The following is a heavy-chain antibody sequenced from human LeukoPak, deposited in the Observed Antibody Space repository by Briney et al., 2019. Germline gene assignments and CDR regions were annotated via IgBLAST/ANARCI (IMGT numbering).Heavy chain of an antibody. CDR1: GGSISSYY. CDR2: IYYSGST. Sequence: SETLSLTCTVSGGSISSYYWSWIRQPPGKGLEWMGYIYYSGSTNYNPSLKSRVTISVDTSKNQFSLKLSSVTAADTAVYYCARGPSLGYCSGGSCPLVYWGQGTLVTVSS. CDR3: ARGPSLGYCSGGSCPLVY. D-gene: IGHD2-15*01. V-gene: IGHV4-59*01. J-gene: IGHJ4*02.